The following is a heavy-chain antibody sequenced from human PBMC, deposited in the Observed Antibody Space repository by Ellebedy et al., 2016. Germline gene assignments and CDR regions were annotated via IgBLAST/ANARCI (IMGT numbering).Heavy chain of an antibody. D-gene: IGHD4-17*01. J-gene: IGHJ4*02. CDR2: ISSSSSYI. Sequence: GESLKISCAASGFTFSSYSMNWVRQAPGKGLEWVSSISSSSSYIYYADSVKGRFTISRDNAKNSLYLQMNSLRAEDTAVYYCARDQYGDYAIDYWGQGTLVTVSS. CDR1: GFTFSSYS. V-gene: IGHV3-21*01. CDR3: ARDQYGDYAIDY.